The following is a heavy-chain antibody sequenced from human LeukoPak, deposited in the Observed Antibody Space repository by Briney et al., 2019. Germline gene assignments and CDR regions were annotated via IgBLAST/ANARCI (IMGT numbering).Heavy chain of an antibody. J-gene: IGHJ4*02. D-gene: IGHD3-22*01. CDR3: ARGYGMNDSGYRHFDY. CDR1: GFTFSIHW. CDR2: INSDGNKI. V-gene: IGHV3-74*01. Sequence: PGGSLRLSCAASGFTFSIHWMHWVRQAPGKGLVWVSNINSDGNKINYADSVKGRFTISRDNAKNTLDLQMNSLRVEDTAVYYCARGYGMNDSGYRHFDYWGQGTLVTVSS.